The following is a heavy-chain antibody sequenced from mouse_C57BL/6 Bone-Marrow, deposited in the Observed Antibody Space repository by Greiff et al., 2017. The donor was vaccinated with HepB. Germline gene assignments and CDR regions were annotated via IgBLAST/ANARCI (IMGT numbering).Heavy chain of an antibody. D-gene: IGHD1-1*01. V-gene: IGHV5-6*03. CDR3: ARHGGYYGSSYFDY. CDR2: ISSGGSYT. CDR1: GFTFSSYG. J-gene: IGHJ2*01. Sequence: EVMLVESGGGLVKPGGSLKLSCAASGFTFSSYGMSWVRQTPDKRLEWVATISSGGSYTYYPDSVKGRFTISRDNAKNTLYLQMSSLKSEDTAMYYCARHGGYYGSSYFDYWGQGTTLTVSS.